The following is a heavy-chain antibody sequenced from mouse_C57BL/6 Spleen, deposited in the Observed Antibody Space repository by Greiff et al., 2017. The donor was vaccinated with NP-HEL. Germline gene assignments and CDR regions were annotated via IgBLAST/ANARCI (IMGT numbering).Heavy chain of an antibody. J-gene: IGHJ1*03. Sequence: VQLQQSGPELVNPGASVKISCKASGYSFTGYYMNWVKQSPEKSLEWIGEINPSTGGTNYNQKFKAKATLTVDTSSSTAYMQLKSLTSEGSAVYYCTSSYYYVSSYVVDWYFDVWGTGTTVTVSS. CDR3: TSSYYYVSSYVVDWYFDV. D-gene: IGHD1-1*01. CDR2: INPSTGGT. V-gene: IGHV1-42*01. CDR1: GYSFTGYY.